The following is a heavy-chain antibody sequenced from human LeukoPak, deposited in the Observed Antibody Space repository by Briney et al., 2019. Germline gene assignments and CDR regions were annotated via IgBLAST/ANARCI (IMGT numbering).Heavy chain of an antibody. CDR1: GGSISSYY. Sequence: SETLSLTCTVSGGSISSYYWSCIRQPPGEGLEWVGYIYYGGSTNYNPSLKSRVTISVDTSKNQFSLKLSSVTAADTAVYYCARSRGERWLQLDAFDIWGQGTMVTVSS. D-gene: IGHD5-24*01. V-gene: IGHV4-59*01. J-gene: IGHJ3*02. CDR3: ARSRGERWLQLDAFDI. CDR2: IYYGGST.